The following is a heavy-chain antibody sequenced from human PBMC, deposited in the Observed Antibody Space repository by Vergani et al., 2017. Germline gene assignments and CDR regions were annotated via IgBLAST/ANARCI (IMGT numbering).Heavy chain of an antibody. D-gene: IGHD2-2*01. Sequence: EVQLVESGGGLVKPGGSLRLSCVASGFTFGSYSMNWVRLAPGKGLEWVSFISSSCSYRYYADSVKGRFTISRDNGEYSLLLQMNSLRTEDTAVYYCASGVPGYQLATQYFQHWGQGTLVTVSS. CDR3: ASGVPGYQLATQYFQH. V-gene: IGHV3-21*01. CDR1: GFTFGSYS. CDR2: ISSSCSYR. J-gene: IGHJ1*01.